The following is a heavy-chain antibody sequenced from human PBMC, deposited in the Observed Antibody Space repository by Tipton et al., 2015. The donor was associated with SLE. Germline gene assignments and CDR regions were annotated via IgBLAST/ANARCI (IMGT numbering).Heavy chain of an antibody. J-gene: IGHJ3*02. CDR2: IYYSGST. CDR1: GGSISSSSYY. D-gene: IGHD6-13*01. CDR3: AREYSSSSGAFDI. Sequence: TLSLTCTVSGGSISSSSYYGGWIRQPPGKGLEWIGSIYYSGSTYYNPSLKSRVTISVDTSKNQCSLKLSSVTAADTAVYYCAREYSSSSGAFDIWGQGTMVTVSS. V-gene: IGHV4-39*07.